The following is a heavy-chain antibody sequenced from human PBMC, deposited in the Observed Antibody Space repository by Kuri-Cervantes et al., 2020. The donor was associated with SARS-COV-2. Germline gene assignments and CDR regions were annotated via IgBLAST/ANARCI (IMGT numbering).Heavy chain of an antibody. D-gene: IGHD2-15*01. J-gene: IGHJ3*02. CDR1: GYTFTSYY. CDR2: INPSGSST. V-gene: IGHV1-46*01. Sequence: ASVKVSCKASGYTFTSYYMHWVRQAPGQGLEWMGIINPSGSSTSYEQKFQGRVTMTRDTSTSTVYMEVSSLRSEDTAVYYCARADIVVVVAAGGAFDIWGQGTMVTVSS. CDR3: ARADIVVVVAAGGAFDI.